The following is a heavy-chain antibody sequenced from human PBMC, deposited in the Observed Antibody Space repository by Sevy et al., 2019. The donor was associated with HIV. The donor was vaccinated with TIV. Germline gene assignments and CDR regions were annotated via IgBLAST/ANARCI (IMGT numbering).Heavy chain of an antibody. CDR1: GFTFSSYG. J-gene: IGHJ5*02. D-gene: IGHD3-3*01. CDR2: ISYDGSNN. Sequence: GGSLRLSCAASGFTFSSYGMHWVRQAPGKGLEWVAVISYDGSNNYYADSVKGRFTISRDNSKNTLYLQMNNLRAEDTAGYYCEKDRLRSCDDFWRGWGANWFDPWGQGTLVTVSS. CDR3: EKDRLRSCDDFWRGWGANWFDP. V-gene: IGHV3-30*18.